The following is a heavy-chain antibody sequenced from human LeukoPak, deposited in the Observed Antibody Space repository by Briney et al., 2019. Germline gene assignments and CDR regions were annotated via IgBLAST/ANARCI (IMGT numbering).Heavy chain of an antibody. D-gene: IGHD6-13*01. V-gene: IGHV3-7*01. CDR2: IKQDGSEK. J-gene: IGHJ3*02. CDR3: ARSGSKNSSCWYDAFDI. CDR1: GFTFSSYW. Sequence: GGSLRLSCAASGFTFSSYWMSWVRQAPGKGLEWVANIKQDGSEKYYVDSVKGRFTISRDNAKNSLYLQMNSLRAEDTAVYYCARSGSKNSSCWYDAFDIWGQGTMVTVSS.